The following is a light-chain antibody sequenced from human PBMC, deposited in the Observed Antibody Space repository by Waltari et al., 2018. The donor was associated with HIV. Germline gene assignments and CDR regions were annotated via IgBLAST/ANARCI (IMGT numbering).Light chain of an antibody. Sequence: EFVLSQSPGTLTLSPGETVTLSFRASQIVTSANLAWYQQKPGQYPRLLLYGASTRATAVPDRFGGSCFGTHFTLSISSLEPEDFAVYCCHQYANSPDTFGQGARVEIK. V-gene: IGKV3-20*01. CDR1: QIVTSAN. CDR3: HQYANSPDT. J-gene: IGKJ1*01. CDR2: GAS.